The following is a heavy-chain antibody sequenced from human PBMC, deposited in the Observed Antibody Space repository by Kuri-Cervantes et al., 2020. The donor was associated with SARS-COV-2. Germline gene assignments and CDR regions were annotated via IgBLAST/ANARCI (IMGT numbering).Heavy chain of an antibody. D-gene: IGHD1-26*01. CDR2: INAGNGNT. V-gene: IGHV1-3*01. J-gene: IGHJ6*02. CDR3: ARGGLLGPAVGYYGMDV. CDR1: GYTFTSYA. Sequence: PSVKVSCKASGYTFTSYAMHWVRQAPGQRLEWMGWINAGNGNTKYSQKFQGRVTITRDTSASTAYMELSSLRSEDTAVYYCARGGLLGPAVGYYGMDVWGQGTTVTVSS.